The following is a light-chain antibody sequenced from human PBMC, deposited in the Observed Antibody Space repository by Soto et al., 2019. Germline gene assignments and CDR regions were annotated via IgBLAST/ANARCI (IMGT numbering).Light chain of an antibody. CDR3: GSYTTSSNYV. J-gene: IGLJ1*01. CDR1: ISDVGSYNY. Sequence: QSVLTQPASVSGSPGQSITISCTGTISDVGSYNYVSWYQQYPGKAPKLMIYDVSTRPSGVSDRFSGSKPGNTASLTISGLRAEDEADYYCGSYTTSSNYVFGTGTKSPS. CDR2: DVS. V-gene: IGLV2-14*03.